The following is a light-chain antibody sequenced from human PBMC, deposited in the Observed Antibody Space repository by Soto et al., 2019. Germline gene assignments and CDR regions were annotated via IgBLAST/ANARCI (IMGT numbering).Light chain of an antibody. Sequence: DVVMTQSPLSLPVTLGQPASISCRSSQSLVYGDANSFFNWLHQRPGQPPRRLIYQVSNRDYGVPDRFSRSGSATDFTLRISRVEAEDVGVYYCMQGSHWPPRYTFGQGTKLEIK. J-gene: IGKJ2*01. V-gene: IGKV2-30*01. CDR1: QSLVYGDANSF. CDR2: QVS. CDR3: MQGSHWPPRYT.